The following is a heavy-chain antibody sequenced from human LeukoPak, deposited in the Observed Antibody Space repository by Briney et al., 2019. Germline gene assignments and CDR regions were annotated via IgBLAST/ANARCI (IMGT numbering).Heavy chain of an antibody. J-gene: IGHJ3*02. Sequence: PSETLSLTCTVSGGSISSYYWSWIRQPAGKGLEWIGRIYTSGSTNYNPSLKSRVTMSVDTSKNQFSLKLSSVTAADTAVYYCAREVCGGSCYENPGIHDAFDIWGQGTMVTVSS. V-gene: IGHV4-4*07. CDR2: IYTSGST. CDR3: AREVCGGSCYENPGIHDAFDI. D-gene: IGHD2-15*01. CDR1: GGSISSYY.